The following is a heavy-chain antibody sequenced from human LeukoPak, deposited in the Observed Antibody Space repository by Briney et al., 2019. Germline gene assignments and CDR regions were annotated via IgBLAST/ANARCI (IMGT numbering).Heavy chain of an antibody. CDR1: GFTFSSYG. CDR3: AKVPPRDIVVVPAAVLDY. J-gene: IGHJ4*02. D-gene: IGHD2-2*01. V-gene: IGHV3-30*02. CDR2: IRYDGSNK. Sequence: GGSLRLSCAASGFTFSSYGMHWVRQAPGKGLEWVAFIRYDGSNKYYADSVKGRFTISRDNSKNTLYLQMNSLRVEDTAVYYCAKVPPRDIVVVPAAVLDYWGQGTLVTVSS.